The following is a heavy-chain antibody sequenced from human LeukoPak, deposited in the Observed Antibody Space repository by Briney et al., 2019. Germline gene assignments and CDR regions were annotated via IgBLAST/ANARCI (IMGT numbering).Heavy chain of an antibody. CDR3: ARGLVDYYDSSGYYYFDY. D-gene: IGHD3-22*01. CDR1: GGSRSSYY. CDR2: IYNSGST. Sequence: SETLSLTCTVSGGSRSSYYWTWIRQPAGKGLEWIGRIYNSGSTNYNPPLKSRVTMSVDTSKNQFPLKLSSVTAADTAVYYCARGLVDYYDSSGYYYFDYWGQGTLVTVSS. J-gene: IGHJ4*02. V-gene: IGHV4-4*07.